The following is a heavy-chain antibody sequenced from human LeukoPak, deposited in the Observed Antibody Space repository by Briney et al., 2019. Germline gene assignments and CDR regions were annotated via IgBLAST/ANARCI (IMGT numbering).Heavy chain of an antibody. CDR2: ISSGSKYI. V-gene: IGHV3-21*04. Sequence: PGGSLRLSCAVSGFKFNTHNLNWVRQAPGKGLEWVSSISSGSKYILYADSVKGRFTISRDNSKNTLYLQMNSLRAEDTAVYYCARFVSSLDYWGQGTLVTVSS. D-gene: IGHD6-13*01. CDR1: GFKFNTHN. J-gene: IGHJ4*02. CDR3: ARFVSSLDY.